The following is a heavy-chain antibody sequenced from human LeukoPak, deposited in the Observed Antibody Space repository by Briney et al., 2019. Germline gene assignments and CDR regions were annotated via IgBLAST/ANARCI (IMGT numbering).Heavy chain of an antibody. D-gene: IGHD3-22*01. CDR2: INKDGSEK. CDR1: GFTFSNYW. J-gene: IGHJ4*02. V-gene: IGHV3-7*01. Sequence: GGSLRLSCAASGFTFSNYWMSWVRQAPGKGLEWVANINKDGSEKYYVDSAKGRFTISRDNAKNSLYLQMNSLRAEDTAVYYCARETLRDSPTYWGQGTLVTVSS. CDR3: ARETLRDSPTY.